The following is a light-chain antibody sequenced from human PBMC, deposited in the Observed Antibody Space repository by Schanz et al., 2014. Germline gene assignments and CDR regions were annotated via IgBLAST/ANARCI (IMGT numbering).Light chain of an antibody. CDR2: EAN. Sequence: QSALTQPPSASGSPGQSVTISCTGTSSDVGGYNYVSWYQQHPGKAPKVIIYEANKRPSGVSNRFSASKSGYTASLTISGLQAEDEADYYCCSYADGSTLIFGGGTKLTVL. CDR3: CSYADGSTLI. CDR1: SSDVGGYNY. J-gene: IGLJ2*01. V-gene: IGLV2-8*01.